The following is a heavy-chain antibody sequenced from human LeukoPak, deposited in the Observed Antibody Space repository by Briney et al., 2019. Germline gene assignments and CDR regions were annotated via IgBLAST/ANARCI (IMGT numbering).Heavy chain of an antibody. V-gene: IGHV1-69*06. CDR2: IIPIFGTA. D-gene: IGHD4-17*01. J-gene: IGHJ4*02. CDR1: GGTFSSYA. Sequence: ASVKVSCKASGGTFSSYAISWVRQAPGQGLEWMGGIIPIFGTANYAQKFQGRVTITADKSTSTAYVELSSLRSEDTAVYYCARDDSHDYGDWGDYWGQGTLVTVSS. CDR3: ARDDSHDYGDWGDY.